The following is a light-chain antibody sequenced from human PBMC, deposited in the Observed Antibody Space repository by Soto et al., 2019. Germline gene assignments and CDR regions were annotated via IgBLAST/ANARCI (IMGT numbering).Light chain of an antibody. Sequence: QPVLTQSPSASASLGASVKLTCTLSSGHSNNAIAWHQQQPEKGPRYLMKLNSDGRHYKGDGIPDRFSGSSSGAERYLTISSLQTEDEADYYCQTWGTGIQVFGGGTKVTVL. J-gene: IGLJ3*02. CDR2: LNSDGRH. V-gene: IGLV4-69*01. CDR3: QTWGTGIQV. CDR1: SGHSNNA.